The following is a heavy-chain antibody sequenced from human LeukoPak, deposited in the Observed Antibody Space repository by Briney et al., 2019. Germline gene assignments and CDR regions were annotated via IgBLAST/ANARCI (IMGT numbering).Heavy chain of an antibody. D-gene: IGHD6-19*01. J-gene: IGHJ4*02. CDR1: GFTFSSYA. CDR2: ISGSGGST. CDR3: AHPADTSGWSQFDY. V-gene: IGHV3-23*01. Sequence: GGSLRLSCAASGFTFSSYAMSWVRQAPGKGLEWVSSISGSGGSTYYADSVKGRFTISRDNSKNTLYLQMDSLRAEDTAMYYYAHPADTSGWSQFDYWGQGTLVTVSS.